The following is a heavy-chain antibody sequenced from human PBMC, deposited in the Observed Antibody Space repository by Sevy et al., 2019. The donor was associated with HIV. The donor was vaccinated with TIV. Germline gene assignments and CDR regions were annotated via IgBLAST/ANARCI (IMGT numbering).Heavy chain of an antibody. V-gene: IGHV3-23*01. D-gene: IGHD6-19*01. Sequence: GGSLRLSCAASGFTFNDYAMTWVRQAPGKGLEWVSAINAGGDSTYYNESVKGRFSISRDNSKNTLFLQMNSLRVEDTAVYYCARESSMAGDFDYWGQRTRVTVSS. CDR2: INAGGDST. J-gene: IGHJ4*02. CDR3: ARESSMAGDFDY. CDR1: GFTFNDYA.